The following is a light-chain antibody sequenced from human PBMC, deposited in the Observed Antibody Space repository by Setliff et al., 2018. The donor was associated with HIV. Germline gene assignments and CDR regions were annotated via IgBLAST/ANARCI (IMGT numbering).Light chain of an antibody. Sequence: QSVLTQPASVSGSPGQSITISCKGTSSDVGNYNLVSRYQQHPGKAPKFMIYEVTKRPSGVSNRFSGSKSGNTASLTISGLQAEDEADYYCCSYAGTSAHVVFGGGTKVTVL. J-gene: IGLJ2*01. CDR3: CSYAGTSAHVV. CDR1: SSDVGNYNL. V-gene: IGLV2-23*02. CDR2: EVT.